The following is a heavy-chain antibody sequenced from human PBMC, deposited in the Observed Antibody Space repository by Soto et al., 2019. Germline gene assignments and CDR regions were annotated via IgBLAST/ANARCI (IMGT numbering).Heavy chain of an antibody. CDR3: ARYDSSGYYRTTRFDY. V-gene: IGHV4-34*01. D-gene: IGHD3-22*01. J-gene: IGHJ4*02. CDR1: GGSFSGYY. CDR2: INHSGST. Sequence: SETLSLTCAAYGGSFSGYYWSWIRQPPGKGLEWIGEINHSGSTNYNPSLKSRVTISVDTSKNQFSLKLSSVTAADTAVYYCARYDSSGYYRTTRFDYWGQGTLVTVSS.